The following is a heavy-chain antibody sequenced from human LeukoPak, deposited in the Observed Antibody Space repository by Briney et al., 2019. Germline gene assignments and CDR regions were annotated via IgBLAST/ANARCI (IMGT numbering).Heavy chain of an antibody. D-gene: IGHD4-23*01. Sequence: PSETLCLTCIVSGYSISSGSYWGWIRQPPGKGLEWIGSVYPPGNTYYNPSHKSRVTISVDTSKSQFSLKLTSVTAADTAAYYCASKVVTTSNYFDHWGQGTLVTVSS. J-gene: IGHJ4*02. CDR3: ASKVVTTSNYFDH. V-gene: IGHV4-38-2*02. CDR1: GYSISSGSY. CDR2: VYPPGNT.